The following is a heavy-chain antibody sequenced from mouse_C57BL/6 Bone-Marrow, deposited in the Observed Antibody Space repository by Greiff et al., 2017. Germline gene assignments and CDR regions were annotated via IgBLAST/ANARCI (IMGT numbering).Heavy chain of an antibody. CDR3: ARSLTTVVDYYAMDY. V-gene: IGHV5-4*01. CDR1: GFTFSSYA. CDR2: ISDGGSYT. J-gene: IGHJ4*01. Sequence: EVQRVESGGGLVKPGGSLKLSCAASGFTFSSYAMSWVRQTPEKRLEWVATISDGGSYTYYPDNVKGRFTISRDNAKNNLYLQMSHLKSEDTAMYYCARSLTTVVDYYAMDYWGQGTSVTVSS. D-gene: IGHD1-1*01.